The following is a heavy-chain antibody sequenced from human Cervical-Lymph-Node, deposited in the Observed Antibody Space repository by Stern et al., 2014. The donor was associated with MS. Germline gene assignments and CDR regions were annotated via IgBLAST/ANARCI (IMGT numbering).Heavy chain of an antibody. J-gene: IGHJ2*01. CDR1: GGSISSYY. D-gene: IGHD6-13*01. V-gene: IGHV4-59*01. CDR3: ARVPTPGIAAAGTHYWYFDL. Sequence: QLQESGPGLVKPSETLSLTCTVSGGSISSYYWSWIRQPPGKGLEWIGYIYYSGSTNYNPSLKSRVTISVDTSKNQFSLKLSSVTAADTAVYYCARVPTPGIAAAGTHYWYFDLWGRGTLVTVSS. CDR2: IYYSGST.